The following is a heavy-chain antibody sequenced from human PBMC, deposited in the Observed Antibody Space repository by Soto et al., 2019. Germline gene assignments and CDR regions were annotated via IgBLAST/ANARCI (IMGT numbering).Heavy chain of an antibody. CDR1: GGTFSRHA. D-gene: IGHD3-22*01. J-gene: IGHJ4*02. CDR3: AKDRLYDSSGTFDY. V-gene: IGHV1-69*01. CDR2: IIPIFGTA. Sequence: QVQLVQSGAEVRKPGSSVKVSCKASGGTFSRHAISWVRQAPGQGLEWMGGIIPIFGTANHAQKFQGRVTIIADESTSTVYMELSSLRSEDTAMYYCAKDRLYDSSGTFDYWGQGTLVTVSS.